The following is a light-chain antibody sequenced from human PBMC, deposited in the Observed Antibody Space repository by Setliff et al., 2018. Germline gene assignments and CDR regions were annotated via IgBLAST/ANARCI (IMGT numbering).Light chain of an antibody. CDR3: SSYTGTYV. CDR1: SSDVGGYNY. Sequence: SVLTQPASVSGSPGQSITISCTGTSSDVGGYNYVSWYQQHPGKAPKLMIYDVSNRPSGVSNRFSGSKSGNTASLTISGLQAEDEADYYCSSYTGTYVVGSGTKV. J-gene: IGLJ1*01. V-gene: IGLV2-14*03. CDR2: DVS.